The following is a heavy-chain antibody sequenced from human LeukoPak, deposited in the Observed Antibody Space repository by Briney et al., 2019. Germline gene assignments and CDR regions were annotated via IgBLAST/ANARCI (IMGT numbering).Heavy chain of an antibody. CDR2: IYYSGST. J-gene: IGHJ4*02. CDR1: GDSISNSGYY. Sequence: SETLSLTCTVSGDSISNSGYYWGWLRQPPGQGLEWFGNIYYSGSTYYNPSLKSRVTISVDTSKNQFSLKLSSVTAADTAVYYCARGPDYYDSSGLEFDYWGQGTLVTVSS. V-gene: IGHV4-39*01. D-gene: IGHD3-22*01. CDR3: ARGPDYYDSSGLEFDY.